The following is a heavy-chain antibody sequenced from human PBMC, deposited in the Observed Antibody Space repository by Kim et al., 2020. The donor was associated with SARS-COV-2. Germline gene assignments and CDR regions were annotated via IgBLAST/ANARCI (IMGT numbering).Heavy chain of an antibody. CDR3: ARHAYSGTYGWLDP. V-gene: IGHV4-39*01. D-gene: IGHD1-26*01. J-gene: IGHJ5*02. Sequence: YNPSLNSRVTMSVDTFENQFSLRLSSVTAADTAIYYCARHAYSGTYGWLDPWGQGTLASVSS.